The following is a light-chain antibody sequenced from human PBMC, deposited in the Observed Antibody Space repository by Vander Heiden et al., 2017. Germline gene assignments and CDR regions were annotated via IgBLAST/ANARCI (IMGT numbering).Light chain of an antibody. CDR3: QQDDNFPRT. V-gene: IGKV1-33*01. CDR1: QDITDY. J-gene: IGKJ5*01. Sequence: DIQMTQSPSSLSASIGDRVTITCQASQDITDYLNWYQQKPGQAPILLIYDAAKLHTGVPSRFSGSGSGTDFTLTITSLQPEDIATYYCQQDDNFPRTFGQGTPLEIK. CDR2: DAA.